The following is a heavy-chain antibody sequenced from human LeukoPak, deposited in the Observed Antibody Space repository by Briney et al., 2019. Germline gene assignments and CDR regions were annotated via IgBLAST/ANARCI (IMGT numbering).Heavy chain of an antibody. CDR3: ARGGSLAVAPHLYYFDY. Sequence: APVNVSCKPSGYTFTSYYMHWVRQAPGQGLEWMGIINPSGGSTTYAQIFKGRVTMTRDTSTSAVYMELSSLRSEDTAVYYCARGGSLAVAPHLYYFDYWGQGTLVTVSS. D-gene: IGHD6-19*01. V-gene: IGHV1-46*01. J-gene: IGHJ4*02. CDR1: GYTFTSYY. CDR2: INPSGGST.